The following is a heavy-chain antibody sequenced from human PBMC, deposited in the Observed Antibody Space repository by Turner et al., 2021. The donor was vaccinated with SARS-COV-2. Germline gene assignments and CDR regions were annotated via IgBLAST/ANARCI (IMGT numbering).Heavy chain of an antibody. CDR3: ARDHGVY. CDR2: VFSNGST. CDR1: GGSFTRFS. J-gene: IGHJ4*02. Sequence: QVQLQESGPGLVKPSETLSLTCSVSGGSFTRFSWSWIRQPAGKGLEGIGRVFSNGSTNYNPSLKSRVTMSVDTSKNQFSLNLSSVTAADTAVYYCARDHGVYWGQGTLISVSS. V-gene: IGHV4-4*07. D-gene: IGHD3-16*01.